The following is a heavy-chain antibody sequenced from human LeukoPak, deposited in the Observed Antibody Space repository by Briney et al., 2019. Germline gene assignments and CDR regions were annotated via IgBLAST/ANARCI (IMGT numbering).Heavy chain of an antibody. V-gene: IGHV4-59*01. J-gene: IGHJ2*01. D-gene: IGHD7-27*01. CDR3: ARANWGHWYLDL. Sequence: PSETLSLTCTVSGGSISSYYWTWIRQTPGKGLEWIGYIHYTGTTNHNPSLKSRLTISLDTSKNQFSLKLSSVTAADTAMYYCARANWGHWYLDLWGRGTQVTVSS. CDR2: IHYTGTT. CDR1: GGSISSYY.